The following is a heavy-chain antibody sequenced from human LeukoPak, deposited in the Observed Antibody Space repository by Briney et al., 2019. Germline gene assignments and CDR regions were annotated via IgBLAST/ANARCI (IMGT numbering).Heavy chain of an antibody. CDR2: ITRSGDTI. CDR1: GFPFSSYE. D-gene: IGHD6-19*01. CDR3: ARDLSRWLVQGYFDS. Sequence: TGGSLRLSCAASGFPFSSYEMNWFRQAPGKGLEWVSYITRSGDTIYYADSVRGRFTISRDNAQNSLFLQMNSLRADDTAVYYCARDLSRWLVQGYFDSWGQGTLVTVSS. V-gene: IGHV3-48*03. J-gene: IGHJ4*02.